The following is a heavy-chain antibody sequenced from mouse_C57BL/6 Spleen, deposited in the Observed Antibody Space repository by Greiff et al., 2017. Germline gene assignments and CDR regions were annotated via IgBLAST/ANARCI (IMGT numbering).Heavy chain of an antibody. CDR3: ARGELLRYPWYFDV. CDR1: GYTFTDYN. CDR2: INPNNGGT. J-gene: IGHJ1*03. V-gene: IGHV1-18*01. Sequence: EVQLQQSGPELVKPGASVKIPCKASGYTFTDYNMDWVKQSHGKSLEWIGDINPNNGGTIYNQKFKGKATLTVDKSSSTAYMELRSLTSEDTAVYYCARGELLRYPWYFDVWGTGTTVTVSS. D-gene: IGHD1-1*01.